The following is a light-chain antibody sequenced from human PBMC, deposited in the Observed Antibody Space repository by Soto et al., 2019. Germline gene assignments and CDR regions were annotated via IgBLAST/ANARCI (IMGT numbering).Light chain of an antibody. J-gene: IGKJ2*02. Sequence: EIVLTQSPGTLSLSPGERATLSCRASQSVSSSYLALYQQKPGQAPRLLIYGASSRATGIPDRFSGSVSGTDFTLTISRLEPEDFAVYYCQQYGSSPMCTFGQGTKLEIK. CDR1: QSVSSSY. CDR3: QQYGSSPMCT. CDR2: GAS. V-gene: IGKV3-20*01.